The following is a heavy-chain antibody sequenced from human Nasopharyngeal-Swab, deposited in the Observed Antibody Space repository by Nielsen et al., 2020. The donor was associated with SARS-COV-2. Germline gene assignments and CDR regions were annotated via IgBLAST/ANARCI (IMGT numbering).Heavy chain of an antibody. CDR3: ARDLSGYYYTMGV. CDR2: IYSGGDT. D-gene: IGHD3-3*02. Sequence: GESLKISCAASGFTVSRNYMTWVRQAPGKGLEWVSVIYSGGDTYYADSVKGRFTISRDNSKNTLYLQMNSLRAEDTAVYYCARDLSGYYYTMGVWDRGTTVTVSS. V-gene: IGHV3-53*01. CDR1: GFTVSRNY. J-gene: IGHJ6*02.